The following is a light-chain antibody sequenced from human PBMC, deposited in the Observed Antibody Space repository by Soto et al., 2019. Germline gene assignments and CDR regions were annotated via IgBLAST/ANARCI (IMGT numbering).Light chain of an antibody. J-gene: IGKJ1*01. V-gene: IGKV3-11*01. CDR2: DAS. CDR3: HQRSNWPKT. Sequence: EIVLTQSPATLSLSPGETATLSCRASQTVSSYLAWFQQKPGQPPRLLIYDASIKAPGIPARFSGSGSGKDFTLTISRLEPQDSAVYYCHQRSNWPKTFGQGTKVEIK. CDR1: QTVSSY.